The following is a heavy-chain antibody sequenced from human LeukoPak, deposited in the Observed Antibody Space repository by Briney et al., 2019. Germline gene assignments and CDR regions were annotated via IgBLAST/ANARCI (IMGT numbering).Heavy chain of an antibody. V-gene: IGHV1-69*13. Sequence: GASVKVSCKASGGTFSSYAISWVRQAPGQGLEWMGGIIPIFGTANYAQKFQGRVTITADESTSTAYMELSSLRSEDTAVYYCARAAWSGYSPYYYMDVWGKGTTVTVSS. CDR1: GGTFSSYA. J-gene: IGHJ6*03. CDR2: IIPIFGTA. CDR3: ARAAWSGYSPYYYMDV. D-gene: IGHD3-3*01.